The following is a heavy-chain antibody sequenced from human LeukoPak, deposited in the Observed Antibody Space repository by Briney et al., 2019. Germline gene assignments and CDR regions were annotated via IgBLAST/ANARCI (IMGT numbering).Heavy chain of an antibody. D-gene: IGHD6-6*01. Sequence: SETLSLTCTDSGGSISSYYWSWIRQPPGKGLEWIGYIYYSGSTNYNPSLKSRVTISVDTSKNQFSLKLSSVTAADTAVYYCARSTAALVMIFDYWGQGTLVTVSS. CDR2: IYYSGST. CDR1: GGSISSYY. V-gene: IGHV4-59*01. J-gene: IGHJ4*02. CDR3: ARSTAALVMIFDY.